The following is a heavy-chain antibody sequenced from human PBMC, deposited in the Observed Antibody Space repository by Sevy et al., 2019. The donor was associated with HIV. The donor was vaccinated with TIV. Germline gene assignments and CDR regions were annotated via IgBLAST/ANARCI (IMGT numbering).Heavy chain of an antibody. CDR2: ISNSGNTV. D-gene: IGHD2-2*01. CDR1: GLTFSDYY. CDR3: ARDNYCISGDGCYGYGLDV. J-gene: IGHJ6*02. V-gene: IGHV3-11*01. Sequence: GGSLRLSCSASGLTFSDYYMTWIRQAPGKGLGCISYISNSGNTVYYADSVKGRFTVSRDNAKKSLYLQLNSLRDEDTAVYYCARDNYCISGDGCYGYGLDVWGQGTTVTVSS.